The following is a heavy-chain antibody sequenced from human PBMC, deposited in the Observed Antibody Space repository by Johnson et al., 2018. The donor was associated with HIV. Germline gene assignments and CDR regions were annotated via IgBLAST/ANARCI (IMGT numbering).Heavy chain of an antibody. CDR3: AKDILVRGVFEAFDI. J-gene: IGHJ3*02. V-gene: IGHV3-9*01. CDR2: ISWNSGNI. D-gene: IGHD3-10*01. Sequence: VQLVESGGSMVQPGRSLRLSCAASGFTFDDYAMHWVRQAPGKGLEWVSGISWNSGNIDYADSMKGRFTISRDNANNSLYLQMNSLRAEDTALYYCAKDILVRGVFEAFDIWGQGTMVTVSS. CDR1: GFTFDDYA.